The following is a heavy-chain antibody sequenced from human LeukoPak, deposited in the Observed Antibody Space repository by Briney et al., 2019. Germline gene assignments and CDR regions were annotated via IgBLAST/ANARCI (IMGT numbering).Heavy chain of an antibody. V-gene: IGHV1-2*02. CDR1: GYTFTGYY. D-gene: IGHD3-22*01. J-gene: IGHJ4*02. CDR2: INPNSGGT. CDR3: ARDADYYDSSGPRPFDF. Sequence: ASVKVSCKASGYTFTGYYMHWVRQAPGQGLEWMGWINPNSGGTNYAQKFQGRVTMTRDTSTSTAYMELRSLRSDDTAVYYCARDADYYDSSGPRPFDFWGQGTLVTVSS.